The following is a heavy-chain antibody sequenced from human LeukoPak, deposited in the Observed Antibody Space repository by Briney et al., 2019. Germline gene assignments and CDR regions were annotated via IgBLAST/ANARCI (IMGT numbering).Heavy chain of an antibody. CDR3: ATSNWVDGRYLLY. V-gene: IGHV3-30*03. CDR1: GSTFTNHG. CDR2: ISNDGNKK. D-gene: IGHD1-26*01. Sequence: PGGSLRLSCVVSGSTFTNHGMHWVRQAPGKGLEWVAAISNDGNKKADADSVKGRFTISRDNSKNTVYLQMDSLRPEDTAIYFCATSNWVDGRYLLYWGQGALVTVSS. J-gene: IGHJ4*02.